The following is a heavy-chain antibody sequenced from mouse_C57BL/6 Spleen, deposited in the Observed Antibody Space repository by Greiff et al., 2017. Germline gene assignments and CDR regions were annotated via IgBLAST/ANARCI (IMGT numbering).Heavy chain of an antibody. Sequence: VQLQQSGPELVKPGASVKLSCKASGYTFTSYDINWVKQRPGQGLEWIGWIYPRDGSTKYNEKFKGKATLTVDTSSSTAYMELHSLTSEDSAVYFCARSTYYSNYEVDYWGQGTTLTVSS. CDR2: IYPRDGST. D-gene: IGHD2-5*01. CDR3: ARSTYYSNYEVDY. J-gene: IGHJ2*01. V-gene: IGHV1-85*01. CDR1: GYTFTSYD.